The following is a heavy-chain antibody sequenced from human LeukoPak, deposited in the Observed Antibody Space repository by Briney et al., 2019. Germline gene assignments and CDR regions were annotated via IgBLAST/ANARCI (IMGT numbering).Heavy chain of an antibody. Sequence: GGSLRLSCAASGSTFSNAWMSWVRQAPGKGLEWVGRIKSKYDGGTTDYAAPVKGRFTISRDDSKTTLYLEMNSLKTDDTAVYYCTTAGSSKGDYWGQGTLVTVSS. V-gene: IGHV3-15*01. J-gene: IGHJ4*02. CDR1: GSTFSNAW. CDR3: TTAGSSKGDY. CDR2: IKSKYDGGTT. D-gene: IGHD6-13*01.